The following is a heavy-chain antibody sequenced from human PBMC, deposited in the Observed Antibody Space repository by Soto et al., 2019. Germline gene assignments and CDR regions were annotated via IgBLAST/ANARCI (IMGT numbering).Heavy chain of an antibody. CDR1: GFTFSYYA. CDR2: VSDRGRPT. CDR3: AKDPHLGVLVPAAPENSIH. D-gene: IGHD2-2*01. V-gene: IGHV3-23*01. J-gene: IGHJ4*02. Sequence: GGSLRLSCAASGFTFSYYAMFWVRQAPGKGLEWVSAVSDRGRPTYYADSVKGRFTISRDNSKNTLYLQMNSLRAEDTAVYYCAKDPHLGVLVPAAPENSIHWGQGTLVTVSS.